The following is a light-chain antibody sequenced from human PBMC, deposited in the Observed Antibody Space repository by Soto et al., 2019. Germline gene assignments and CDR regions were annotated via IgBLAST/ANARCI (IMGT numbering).Light chain of an antibody. CDR3: QQYGGSPLYT. CDR2: GAS. CDR1: QSVSSSD. Sequence: IVLTQSPGTLSLSPGDRATLSCRASQSVSSSDLAWYQQKPGQAPRLLIYGASTRATGIPDRFSGSGSGTDFTLTISRLEPEDFAVYYCQQYGGSPLYTFGQGTQLEIK. V-gene: IGKV3-20*01. J-gene: IGKJ2*01.